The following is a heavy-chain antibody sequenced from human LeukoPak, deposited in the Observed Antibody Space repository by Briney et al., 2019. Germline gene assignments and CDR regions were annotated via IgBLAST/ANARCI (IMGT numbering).Heavy chain of an antibody. CDR2: ISGSGGST. CDR1: GFTFSSYA. D-gene: IGHD3-3*01. Sequence: PGGSLRLSCAASGFTFSSYAMSWVRQAPGKGLEWVSAISGSGGSTYYADSVKGRFTISRDNSKNTLYLQMNSLRAEDTAVYYCAKDGGFWSGYYMAPFDYWGQGTLVTVSS. V-gene: IGHV3-23*01. J-gene: IGHJ4*02. CDR3: AKDGGFWSGYYMAPFDY.